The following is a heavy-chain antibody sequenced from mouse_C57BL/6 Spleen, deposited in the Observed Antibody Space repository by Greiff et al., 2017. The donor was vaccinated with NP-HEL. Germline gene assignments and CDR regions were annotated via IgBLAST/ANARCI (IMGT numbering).Heavy chain of an antibody. CDR2: IYPRSGNT. CDR1: GYTFTSYG. J-gene: IGHJ3*01. D-gene: IGHD4-1*01. Sequence: QVQLQQSGAELARPGASVKLSCKASGYTFTSYGISWVKQRTGQGLEWIGEIYPRSGNTYYNEKFKGKATLPADKSSSTAYMELRSLTSEDSAVYFCARSTVTGSFAYWGQGTLVTVSA. CDR3: ARSTVTGSFAY. V-gene: IGHV1-81*01.